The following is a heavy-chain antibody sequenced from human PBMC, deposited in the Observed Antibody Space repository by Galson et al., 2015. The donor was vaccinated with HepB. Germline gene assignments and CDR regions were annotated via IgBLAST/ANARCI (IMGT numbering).Heavy chain of an antibody. CDR2: ISSSGGTI. V-gene: IGHV3-48*03. D-gene: IGHD6-13*01. CDR3: ARSKSPSSPSDN. CDR1: GFTFNRYE. J-gene: IGHJ4*02. Sequence: SLRLSCAASGFTFNRYEVNWVRQAPGKGLEWVSYISSSGGTIYYAGSVKGRFTISRDNAKSLYLQMNSLTAEDTAIYYCARSKSPSSPSDNWGQGTLVTVSS.